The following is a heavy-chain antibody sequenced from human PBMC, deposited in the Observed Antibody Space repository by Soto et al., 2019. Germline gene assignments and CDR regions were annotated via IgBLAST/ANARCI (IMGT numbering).Heavy chain of an antibody. CDR2: ISGSGGST. CDR3: AKGLHVISWYPLSYYYRMDV. J-gene: IGHJ6*02. CDR1: GFTFSSYA. V-gene: IGHV3-23*01. Sequence: LSCAASGFTFSSYAMSWVRQAPGKGLEWVSAISGSGGSTYYADSVKGRFTISRDNSKNTLYLQMNSLRAEDTAVYYCAKGLHVISWYPLSYYYRMDVWGPGTKVTVYS. D-gene: IGHD6-13*01.